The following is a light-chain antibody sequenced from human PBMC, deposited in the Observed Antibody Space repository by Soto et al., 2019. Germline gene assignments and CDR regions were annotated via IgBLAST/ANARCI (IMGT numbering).Light chain of an antibody. CDR2: GAS. J-gene: IGKJ1*01. CDR3: HQHGGSPET. CDR1: QSVSSSY. V-gene: IGKV3-20*01. Sequence: EIVLTQSPGTLSLSPVERATLSCRASQSVSSSYLAWYQQKPGQAPRLLISGASTRAADFPARFSGSGSGTEFILTISELEPEDSGIYHCHQHGGSPETFGQGTKVDIK.